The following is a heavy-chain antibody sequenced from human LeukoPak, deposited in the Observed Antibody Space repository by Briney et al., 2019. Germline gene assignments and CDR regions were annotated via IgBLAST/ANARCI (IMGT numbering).Heavy chain of an antibody. CDR3: AREFRASFGGVILFGY. Sequence: GSLRLSCAASGFTFSSYSMNWVRQAPGKGLEWVSSISSSSSYIYYADSVKGRFTISRDNAKNSLYLQMNSLRAEDTAVYYCAREFRASFGGVILFGYWGQGTLVTVSS. CDR1: GFTFSSYS. D-gene: IGHD3-16*02. CDR2: ISSSSSYI. V-gene: IGHV3-21*01. J-gene: IGHJ4*02.